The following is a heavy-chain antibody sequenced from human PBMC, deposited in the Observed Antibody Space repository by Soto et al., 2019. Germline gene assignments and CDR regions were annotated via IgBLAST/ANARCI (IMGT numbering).Heavy chain of an antibody. CDR1: GFTFNRFG. CDR3: AKDLEIRGGGGMDV. V-gene: IGHV3-23*01. Sequence: EMQLLESGGGLVQPGGSLRLSCGVSGFTFNRFGMNWVRPAPGKGPEWVTAITGSGGTTYYADSVRCRFTVSRDNSKNTLYLQMTSLRADDTAIYYRAKDLEIRGGGGMDVWGQGTTVTVSS. D-gene: IGHD3-10*01. J-gene: IGHJ6*02. CDR2: ITGSGGTT.